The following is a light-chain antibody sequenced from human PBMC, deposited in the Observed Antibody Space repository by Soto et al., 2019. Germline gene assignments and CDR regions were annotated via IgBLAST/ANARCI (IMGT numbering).Light chain of an antibody. CDR3: QQYAASPRT. Sequence: EVVLTQSPGTLSLSPRERATLSCRASQSVSNNYLAWYQHKPGQAPRLLIYGASNTAPGIPARFSGSGSGPDFTLTISRLEPEDFAVYYCQQYAASPRTFGQGTLVEVK. CDR2: GAS. CDR1: QSVSNNY. J-gene: IGKJ1*01. V-gene: IGKV3-20*01.